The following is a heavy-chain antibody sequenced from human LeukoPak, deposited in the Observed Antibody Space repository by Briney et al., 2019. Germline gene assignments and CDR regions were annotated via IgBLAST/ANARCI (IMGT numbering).Heavy chain of an antibody. CDR3: ARVVPSLAVAGSRSVYSYAFDI. CDR1: GFTFSSYW. V-gene: IGHV3-74*01. Sequence: QTGGSLRLSCAASGFTFSSYWMHWVRQAPGKGLVWVSRINSDGSSTSYADSVKGRLTISRDNAKNTLYLQMNSLRAEDTAVYYCARVVPSLAVAGSRSVYSYAFDIWGQGTMVTVSS. CDR2: INSDGSST. D-gene: IGHD6-19*01. J-gene: IGHJ3*02.